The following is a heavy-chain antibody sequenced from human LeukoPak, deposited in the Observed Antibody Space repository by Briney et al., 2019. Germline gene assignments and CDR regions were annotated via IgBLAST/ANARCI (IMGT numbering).Heavy chain of an antibody. CDR1: GFTFSNYW. CDR3: ARRYSYSSVFDY. Sequence: GGSLRLSCAASGFTFSNYWMSWVRQAPGKGLEWVANIKQDGSQKYYVDSVKGRFTISRDNAKNSLYLQMNSLRAEDTAVYYCARRYSYSSVFDYWGQGTLVTVSS. CDR2: IKQDGSQK. J-gene: IGHJ4*02. V-gene: IGHV3-7*01. D-gene: IGHD5-18*01.